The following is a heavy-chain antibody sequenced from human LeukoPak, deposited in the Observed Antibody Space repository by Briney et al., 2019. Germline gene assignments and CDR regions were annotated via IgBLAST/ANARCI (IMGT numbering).Heavy chain of an antibody. Sequence: GASVKVSCKASGYTFTNYGISWVRQAPGQGLEWMGWISAYNGNTHYAQNLQGRVTMTTDTSTSTAYMELKSLRSDDTAVYYCARGRHYYDSSDYCYEGDAFDIWGQGTMVTVSS. CDR2: ISAYNGNT. V-gene: IGHV1-18*01. CDR1: GYTFTNYG. J-gene: IGHJ3*02. D-gene: IGHD3-22*01. CDR3: ARGRHYYDSSDYCYEGDAFDI.